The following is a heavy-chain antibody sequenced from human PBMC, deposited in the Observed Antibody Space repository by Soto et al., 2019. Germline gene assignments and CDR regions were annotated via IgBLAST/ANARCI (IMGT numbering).Heavy chain of an antibody. D-gene: IGHD2-15*01. Sequence: PGGSLRLSCAASGFTFRSYTMNWVRQAPGQGLEWVAVISYDGSNKYYADSVRGRFPICRDNSKKTVYLQINSLTAEEQAVYYCATDRLVVGAATLCNWFDPWGQGTLVTVSS. V-gene: IGHV3-30-3*01. CDR1: GFTFRSYT. J-gene: IGHJ5*02. CDR2: ISYDGSNK. CDR3: ATDRLVVGAATLCNWFDP.